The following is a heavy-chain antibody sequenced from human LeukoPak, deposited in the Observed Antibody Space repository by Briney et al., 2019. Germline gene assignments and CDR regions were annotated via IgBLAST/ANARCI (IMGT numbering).Heavy chain of an antibody. CDR3: AKEPPRGLLEWLLCYFDY. V-gene: IGHV3-7*01. J-gene: IGHJ4*02. CDR2: IKKDGSEK. D-gene: IGHD3-3*01. Sequence: PGGSLRLSCAASGFTFSNNWMSWVRQAPGKGLECVANIKKDGSEKYYINSVKGRFTISRDNAKNSLYLQMNSLRAEDTAVYYCAKEPPRGLLEWLLCYFDYWGQGTLVTVSS. CDR1: GFTFSNNW.